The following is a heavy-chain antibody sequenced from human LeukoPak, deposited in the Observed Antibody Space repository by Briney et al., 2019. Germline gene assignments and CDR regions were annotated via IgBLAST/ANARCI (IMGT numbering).Heavy chain of an antibody. CDR3: AKFIRADSFDY. D-gene: IGHD3-10*01. CDR2: ISYDGSNK. V-gene: IGHV3-30*18. J-gene: IGHJ4*02. Sequence: GGSLRLSCAASGFTFSSYGMHWVRQAPGKGLEWVAVISYDGSNKYYADSVKGRFTISRDNSKNTLYLQMNSLRAEDTAVYCCAKFIRADSFDYWGQGTLVTVSS. CDR1: GFTFSSYG.